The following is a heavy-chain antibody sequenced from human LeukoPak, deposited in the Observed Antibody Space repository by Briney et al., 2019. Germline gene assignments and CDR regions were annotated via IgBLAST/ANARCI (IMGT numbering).Heavy chain of an antibody. CDR2: MNPNSGNT. Sequence: ASVKVSCKASGYTFTSYDINWVRQAPGQGLELMGWMNPNSGNTGYAQKFQGRVTITRNISISKAYLELSSLTSEDTAAYFCASGRGARGVLFGYWGQGTLVTVSS. D-gene: IGHD3-10*01. J-gene: IGHJ4*02. V-gene: IGHV1-8*03. CDR1: GYTFTSYD. CDR3: ASGRGARGVLFGY.